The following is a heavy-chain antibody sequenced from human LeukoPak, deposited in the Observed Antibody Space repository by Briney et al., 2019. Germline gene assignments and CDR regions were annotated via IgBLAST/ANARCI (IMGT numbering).Heavy chain of an antibody. Sequence: PSETLSLTCTVSGGSIGSYYWSWIRQPAGKGLEWIGRIYTSGTTNYNSSLRSRVTISLDTSKNQFSLRLRSVTAADTAVYYCARAPAPHISGSDYHFDYWGQGTLVTVSP. V-gene: IGHV4-4*07. CDR3: ARAPAPHISGSDYHFDY. CDR1: GGSIGSYY. J-gene: IGHJ4*02. CDR2: IYTSGTT. D-gene: IGHD6-19*01.